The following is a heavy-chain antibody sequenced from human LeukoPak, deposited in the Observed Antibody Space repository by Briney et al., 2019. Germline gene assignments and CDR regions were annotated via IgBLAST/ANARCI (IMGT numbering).Heavy chain of an antibody. V-gene: IGHV4-4*07. CDR2: IYSTGST. CDR3: ARGIADPYSFDS. J-gene: IGHJ4*02. CDR1: GGSINFYY. D-gene: IGHD6-13*01. Sequence: PSETLSLTCTVSGGSINFYYWSWIRQPAGKGLEWIARIYSTGSTNYSPSLKSRVTMSVDKSKNQFSLNLSSVTAADTAVYYCARGIADPYSFDSWGRGTLVSVSS.